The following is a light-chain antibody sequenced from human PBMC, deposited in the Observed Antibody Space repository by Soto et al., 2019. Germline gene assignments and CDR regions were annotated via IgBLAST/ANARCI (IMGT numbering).Light chain of an antibody. Sequence: EMVLTQSPATLYLSPGERATLSCRAGQSISTYLAGYQQQPGQGPRLLIYDASNRANGIPARFSDSGSVTDFTLTISRLDPEDFAVYYCQLRDAFGQGTKLEI. CDR1: QSISTY. V-gene: IGKV3-11*01. CDR3: QLRDA. CDR2: DAS. J-gene: IGKJ2*01.